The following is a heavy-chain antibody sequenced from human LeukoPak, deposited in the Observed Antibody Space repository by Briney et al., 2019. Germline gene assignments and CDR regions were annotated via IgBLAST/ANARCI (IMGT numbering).Heavy chain of an antibody. CDR3: ARMPSYSNYAFYFMDV. Sequence: GVSLRLSCAASGFSFTTYRMHWVRQAPGKGLEWVSSISSSGSLIKYADSLRGRFTISRDNAKNSVYLQMNSLTGEDTAVYYCARMPSYSNYAFYFMDVWGKGTTVTVSS. CDR1: GFSFTTYR. CDR2: ISSSGSLI. D-gene: IGHD4-11*01. J-gene: IGHJ6*03. V-gene: IGHV3-21*01.